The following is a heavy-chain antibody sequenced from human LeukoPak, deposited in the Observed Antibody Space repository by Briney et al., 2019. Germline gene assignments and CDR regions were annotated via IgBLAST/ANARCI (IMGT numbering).Heavy chain of an antibody. CDR3: AREDCSSTSCYKRNNDAFDI. V-gene: IGHV3-7*01. CDR2: IKQDGSEK. CDR1: GFTFSSYS. Sequence: PGGSLRLSCAASGFTFSSYSMTWVRQAPGKGLEWVANIKQDGSEKYYVDSVKGRFTISRDNAKNSLYLQMNSLRAEDTAVYYCAREDCSSTSCYKRNNDAFDIWGQGTMVTVSS. D-gene: IGHD2-2*02. J-gene: IGHJ3*02.